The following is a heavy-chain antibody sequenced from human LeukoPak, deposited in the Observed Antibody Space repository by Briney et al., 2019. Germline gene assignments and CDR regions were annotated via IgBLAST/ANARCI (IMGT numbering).Heavy chain of an antibody. CDR2: ISSSSYI. D-gene: IGHD3-10*01. V-gene: IGHV3-21*01. J-gene: IGHJ4*02. Sequence: GGSLRLSCAASGFTFSSYSMNWVRQAPGKGLEWVSSISSSSYIYYADSVKGRFTISRDNAKNSLYLQMNSLRAEDTAVYYCARDQPHYGSGSYYDYWGQGTLVTVSS. CDR3: ARDQPHYGSGSYYDY. CDR1: GFTFSSYS.